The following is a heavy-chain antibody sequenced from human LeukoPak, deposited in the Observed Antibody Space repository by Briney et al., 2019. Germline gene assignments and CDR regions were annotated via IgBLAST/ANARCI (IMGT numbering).Heavy chain of an antibody. CDR1: GYVFTTYD. CDR3: ARGRRGSGSYYPDD. CDR2: VNPNSGNT. V-gene: IGHV1-8*01. J-gene: IGHJ4*02. Sequence: ASVKVSCKASGYVFTTYDINWVRQATGQGLEWMGWVNPNSGNTGYAQKFQGKVSMTSNTSISTAYMEVSGLTSEDTAVYYCARGRRGSGSYYPDDWGQGTQVTVSS. D-gene: IGHD3-10*01.